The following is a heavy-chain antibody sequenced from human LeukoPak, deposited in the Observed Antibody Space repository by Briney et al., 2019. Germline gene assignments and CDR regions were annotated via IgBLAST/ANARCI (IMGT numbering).Heavy chain of an antibody. CDR2: INPNRGGT. J-gene: IGHJ4*02. CDR3: ARDYARGSMTTAFPDY. V-gene: IGHV1-2*06. CDR1: GYTFTGYY. D-gene: IGHD4-11*01. Sequence: ASVKLSCKASGYTFTGYYMHWVRQAPGQGLECMGRINPNRGGTNYAQKFQGRVTMTRDTSNSKAYIELGRLRSDDTAVYYFARDYARGSMTTAFPDYWGQGTLVTVSS.